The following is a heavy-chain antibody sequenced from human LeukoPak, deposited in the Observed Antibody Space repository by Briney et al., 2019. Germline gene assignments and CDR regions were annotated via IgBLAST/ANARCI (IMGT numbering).Heavy chain of an antibody. CDR3: ARRYCSSTSCRSFDY. D-gene: IGHD2-2*01. J-gene: IGHJ4*02. V-gene: IGHV3-7*01. CDR1: GFTFDDYG. Sequence: GGSLRLSCAASGFTFDDYGMSWVRQAPGKGLEWVANIKQDGSEKYYVDSVKGRFTISRDNAKNSLYLQMNSLRAEDTAVYYCARRYCSSTSCRSFDYWGQGTLVTVSS. CDR2: IKQDGSEK.